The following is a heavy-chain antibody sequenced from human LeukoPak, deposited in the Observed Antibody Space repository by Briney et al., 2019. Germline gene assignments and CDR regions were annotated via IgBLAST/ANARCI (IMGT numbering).Heavy chain of an antibody. V-gene: IGHV1-8*01. CDR2: MNPNSGNT. CDR3: ARDFLAAAGTT. Sequence: ASVKVSCKASGDSFTSCDINWVRQATGQGLEWMGWMNPNSGNTGYAQKFQGRVTMTRNTSISTAYMELSSLRSEDTAVYYCARDFLAAAGTTWGQGTLVTVSS. CDR1: GDSFTSCD. D-gene: IGHD6-13*01. J-gene: IGHJ4*02.